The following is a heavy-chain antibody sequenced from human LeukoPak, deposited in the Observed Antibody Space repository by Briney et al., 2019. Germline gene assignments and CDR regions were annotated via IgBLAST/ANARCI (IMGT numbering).Heavy chain of an antibody. Sequence: ASVKVSCKASGDTFTKYYMHWVRQAPGQGLEWMGIINPNGGTTSYAQRFQGRLTLTRDTSTSTFYMELGTLKSEDTAVYYCARGSSYYMDVWVKGATVTISS. J-gene: IGHJ6*03. D-gene: IGHD6-6*01. CDR1: GDTFTKYY. CDR2: INPNGGTT. V-gene: IGHV1-46*01. CDR3: ARGSSYYMDV.